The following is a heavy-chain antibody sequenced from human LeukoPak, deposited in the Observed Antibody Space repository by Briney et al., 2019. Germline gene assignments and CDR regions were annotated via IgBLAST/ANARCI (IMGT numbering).Heavy chain of an antibody. Sequence: GGSLRLSCAASGFTFDDYDMSWVRQAPGKGLEWVSGINWNGGRIGYADSLKGRFTISRDNAKNSLYLQMNSLRAEDTAFCYCARVSDISVAAYFDYWGQGTLVTVSS. CDR3: ARVSDISVAAYFDY. CDR1: GFTFDDYD. J-gene: IGHJ4*02. V-gene: IGHV3-20*04. CDR2: INWNGGRI. D-gene: IGHD6-19*01.